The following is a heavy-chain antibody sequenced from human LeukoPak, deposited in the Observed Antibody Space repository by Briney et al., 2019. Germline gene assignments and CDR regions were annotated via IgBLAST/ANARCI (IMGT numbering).Heavy chain of an antibody. V-gene: IGHV4-31*03. Sequence: SETLSLTCTVSGGSISSGAYYWSWIRQHPGKGLEWIGYIHYSGSTNSNPSLKSRVTISVYTSKNQFSLKMTSVTAADTAVYYCARDGCSGGSCYPGWFDPWGQGTLVTVSS. CDR3: ARDGCSGGSCYPGWFDP. J-gene: IGHJ5*02. CDR2: IHYSGST. CDR1: GGSISSGAYY. D-gene: IGHD2-15*01.